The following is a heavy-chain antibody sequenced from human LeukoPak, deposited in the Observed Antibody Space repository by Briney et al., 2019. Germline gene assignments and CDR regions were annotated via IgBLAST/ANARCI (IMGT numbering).Heavy chain of an antibody. CDR1: GYSFTIYW. J-gene: IGHJ3*02. CDR3: ARHDNGGMVRGIIPADALDI. D-gene: IGHD3-10*01. CDR2: IYPGDSDT. V-gene: IGHV5-51*01. Sequence: GESLKISCKGSGYSFTIYWIGWVRQMPGKGLEWMGIIYPGDSDTRYSPSFQGQVTISADKSISTAYLQWSSLKASDTAIYYCARHDNGGMVRGIIPADALDIWGQGTMVTVSS.